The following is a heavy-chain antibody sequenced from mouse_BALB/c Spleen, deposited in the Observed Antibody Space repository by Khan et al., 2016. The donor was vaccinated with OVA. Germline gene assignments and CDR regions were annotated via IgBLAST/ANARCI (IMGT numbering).Heavy chain of an antibody. J-gene: IGHJ2*01. CDR2: ISYSGRT. Sequence: EVQLQESGPGLVKPSQSLSLTCTVTGYSITSDYAWNWIRQFPGNKLEWMGYISYSGRTSYNPSLKSRISITRETSKNQCILQLNSVTTEDTSTYYCSRSVTSTTVVATDFDYWGQGTTLTVAS. V-gene: IGHV3-2*02. D-gene: IGHD1-1*01. CDR3: SRSVTSTTVVATDFDY. CDR1: GYSITSDYA.